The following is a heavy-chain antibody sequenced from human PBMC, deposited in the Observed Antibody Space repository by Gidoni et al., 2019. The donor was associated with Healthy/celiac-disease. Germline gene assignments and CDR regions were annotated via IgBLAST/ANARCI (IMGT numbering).Heavy chain of an antibody. V-gene: IGHV1-24*01. CDR2: FDPEDGET. Sequence: QVQLVQSGAEVKQPGASVTVSCKVSGYTLPDLSMQWVRQAPGKGLEWMGGFDPEDGETIYAQKFQGRVTMTEDTSTDTAYMELSSLRSEDTAVYYCATDFVLRSSGYYSTLGYWGQGTLVTVSS. J-gene: IGHJ4*02. CDR3: ATDFVLRSSGYYSTLGY. D-gene: IGHD3-22*01. CDR1: GYTLPDLS.